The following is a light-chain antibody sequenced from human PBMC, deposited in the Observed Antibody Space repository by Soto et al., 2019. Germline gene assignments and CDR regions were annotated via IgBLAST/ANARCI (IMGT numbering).Light chain of an antibody. Sequence: QSALTQPASVSGSPGQSITISCTGTSSDVDVGGYNYVSWYQQHPGKAPKVMIYEVTNQPSGVSTRFSGSKSGNTASLTISGLQAEDEADYYCSSYTSSSTYVFGTGTKLTVL. V-gene: IGLV2-14*01. J-gene: IGLJ1*01. CDR1: SSDVDVGGYNY. CDR2: EVT. CDR3: SSYTSSSTYV.